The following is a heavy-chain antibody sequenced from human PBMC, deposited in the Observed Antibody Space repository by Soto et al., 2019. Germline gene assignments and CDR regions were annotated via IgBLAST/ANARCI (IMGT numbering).Heavy chain of an antibody. CDR1: GGSIRSGSNY. D-gene: IGHD3-10*01. Sequence: QLQPQESGPRLVKPSETLSLICSVSGGSIRSGSNYWAWIRQPPGKGLDWIGTVYYNGNTYYNASLKSRVTISADTSKNQFSLKLSSVSAADTAVYYCVRQTIVRGVLSWFDPWGQGTLVTVSS. J-gene: IGHJ5*02. V-gene: IGHV4-39*01. CDR2: VYYNGNT. CDR3: VRQTIVRGVLSWFDP.